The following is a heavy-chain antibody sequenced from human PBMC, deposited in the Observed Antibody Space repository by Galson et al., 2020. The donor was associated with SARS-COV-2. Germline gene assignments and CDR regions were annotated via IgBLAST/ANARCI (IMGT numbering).Heavy chain of an antibody. D-gene: IGHD3-3*01. V-gene: IGHV4-39*07. CDR1: GGYISSSSYY. Sequence: SETLYLTCTVSGGYISSSSYYWGWIRQPPGKGLEWIGSIYYSGSTYYNPSLKSRVIISVETSKNQFSLKLSSVTAADTAVYYCASEVDYDFWGGGGRYFDYWGQGTLVTVSS. CDR3: ASEVDYDFWGGGGRYFDY. J-gene: IGHJ4*02. CDR2: IYYSGST.